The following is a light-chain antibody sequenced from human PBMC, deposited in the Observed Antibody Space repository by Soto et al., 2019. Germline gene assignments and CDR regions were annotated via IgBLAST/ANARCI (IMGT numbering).Light chain of an antibody. V-gene: IGLV2-14*01. CDR1: SSDVGGYNY. CDR3: SSYTSSSTLGV. CDR2: DVS. J-gene: IGLJ1*01. Sequence: QSVLTQPASVSGSPGQSITISCTGTSSDVGGYNYVSWYQQHPGKAPKLMIYDVSNRPSGVSNRFSGSKSGSTASLTISGLQAEDEADYYCSSYTSSSTLGVLGTGTKVTVL.